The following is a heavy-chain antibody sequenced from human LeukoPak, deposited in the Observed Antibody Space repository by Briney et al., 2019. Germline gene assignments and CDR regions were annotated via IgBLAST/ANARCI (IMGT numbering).Heavy chain of an antibody. CDR3: TRRYSSSWSHDAFDI. CDR2: IRSKANSYAT. D-gene: IGHD6-13*01. V-gene: IGHV3-73*01. CDR1: GFTFSGSA. J-gene: IGHJ3*02. Sequence: GGSLKLSCAASGFTFSGSAMHWVRQASGKGLEWVGRIRSKANSYATAYAASVRGRFTISRDDSKNTAYLQMNSLKTEDTAVYYYTRRYSSSWSHDAFDIWGQGTMVTVSS.